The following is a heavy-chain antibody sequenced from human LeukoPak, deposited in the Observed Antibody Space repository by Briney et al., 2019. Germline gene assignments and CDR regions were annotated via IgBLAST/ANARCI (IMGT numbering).Heavy chain of an antibody. CDR1: GYTFTSYG. Sequence: GASVKVSCKASGYTFTSYGISWVRQAPGQRLEWMGWINGGTGNTKYSQEFQGRVTITRDTSASTAYMEVSSLRSEDMAVYYCARARYESRIWPKSRYDYYYYMDVWGKGTTVTVSS. D-gene: IGHD3-3*01. CDR3: ARARYESRIWPKSRYDYYYYMDV. J-gene: IGHJ6*03. CDR2: INGGTGNT. V-gene: IGHV1-3*03.